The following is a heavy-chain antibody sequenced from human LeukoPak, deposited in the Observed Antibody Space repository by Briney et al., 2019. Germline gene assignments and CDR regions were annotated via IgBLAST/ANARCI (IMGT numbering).Heavy chain of an antibody. Sequence: PSETLSLTCAVYGGSFSGYYWSWIRQPPGKGLEWIGEINHSGSTNYNPSLKSRVTISVDKSKNQFSLKLSSVTAADTAVYYCASEDFDYWGQGALVTVSS. CDR3: ASEDFDY. D-gene: IGHD2-15*01. V-gene: IGHV4-34*01. CDR2: INHSGST. CDR1: GGSFSGYY. J-gene: IGHJ4*02.